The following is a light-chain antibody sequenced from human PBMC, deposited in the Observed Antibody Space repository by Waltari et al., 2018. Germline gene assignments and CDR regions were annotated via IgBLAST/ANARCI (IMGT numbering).Light chain of an antibody. CDR2: DGS. V-gene: IGLV3-21*02. CDR1: NIGSKS. CDR3: QVWDSSSDHHVV. J-gene: IGLJ2*01. Sequence: SYVLTQPPSVSVAPGQTARITCGGNNIGSKSVHWYQQKPGQAPVLVVYDGSDRTPGGPGRLRSVGVWEDGARPSGIAEGFAGRNCGNTATLTVSRVEAGDEADYYCQVWDSSSDHHVVFGGGTKLTVL.